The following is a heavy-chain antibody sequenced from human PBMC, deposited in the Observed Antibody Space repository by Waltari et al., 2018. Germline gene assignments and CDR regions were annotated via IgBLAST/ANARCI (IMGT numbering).Heavy chain of an antibody. J-gene: IGHJ4*02. CDR1: GYSISSGYY. CDR2: IYHSGST. Sequence: QVQLQESGPGLVKPSETLSLTCAVSGYSISSGYYWGWIRQPPGKGLEWIGSIYHSGSTYYNPSLKSRVTISVDTSKNQFSLKLSSVTAADTAVYYCASGWLVYYFDYWGQGTLVTVSS. CDR3: ASGWLVYYFDY. V-gene: IGHV4-38-2*01. D-gene: IGHD6-19*01.